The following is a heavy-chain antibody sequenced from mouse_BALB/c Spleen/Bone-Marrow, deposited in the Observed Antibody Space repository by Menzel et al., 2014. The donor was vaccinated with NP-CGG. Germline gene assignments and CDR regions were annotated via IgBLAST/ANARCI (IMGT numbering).Heavy chain of an antibody. J-gene: IGHJ4*01. V-gene: IGHV5-12-2*01. Sequence: EVKLVESGGGLVQPGGSLKLSCTASGFTFSSYSMSWVRQTPEKRLEWVAYISTGGGSTYYPDAVKGRFTFSRDNAKNSLYLQMSMLKSDDTAMYYCTRHGEVRRFYYALDYWGQGTSVTVSS. CDR1: GFTFSSYS. CDR2: ISTGGGST. CDR3: TRHGEVRRFYYALDY. D-gene: IGHD2-14*01.